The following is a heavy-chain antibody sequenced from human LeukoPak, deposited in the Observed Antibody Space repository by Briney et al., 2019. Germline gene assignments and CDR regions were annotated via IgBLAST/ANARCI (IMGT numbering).Heavy chain of an antibody. V-gene: IGHV3-23*01. CDR2: ISGSGGLT. D-gene: IGHD3-16*02. J-gene: IGHJ3*02. Sequence: GGSLRLSCAAAGFPFNSYVMTWVRQAPGKGLEWVSVISGSGGLTYHADSVKGRFTVSRDNSKNTLYLQMNSLRAEDTAVYSCAKGYYDYIWGSYRSDAFDIWGQGTMVTVSS. CDR3: AKGYYDYIWGSYRSDAFDI. CDR1: GFPFNSYV.